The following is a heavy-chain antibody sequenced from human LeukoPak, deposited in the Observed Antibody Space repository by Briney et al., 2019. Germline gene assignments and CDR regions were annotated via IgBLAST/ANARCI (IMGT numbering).Heavy chain of an antibody. CDR3: ARDTPASSYGSDY. D-gene: IGHD5-18*01. Sequence: SQTLSLTCTVSGGSISSGSYYWSWIRQPAGKGLEWIGRIYTSGSTNYNPSLKSRVTISVDTSKNQFSLKLSSVTAADTAVYYCARDTPASSYGSDYWGQGTLVTVSS. CDR1: GGSISSGSYY. J-gene: IGHJ4*02. CDR2: IYTSGST. V-gene: IGHV4-61*02.